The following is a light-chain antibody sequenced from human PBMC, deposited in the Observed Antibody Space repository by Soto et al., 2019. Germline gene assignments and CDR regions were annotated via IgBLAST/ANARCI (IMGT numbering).Light chain of an antibody. Sequence: EIVLTQSPGTLSLSPGDRATLSCRASQSVSSSYLAWYQQKPGQAPRLLIYGAASRATGIPDRFSGTGSGTDLTLTISILEPDDFAVYYCQQNGSAPFTFGPGTKVAIK. J-gene: IGKJ3*01. CDR2: GAA. CDR1: QSVSSSY. V-gene: IGKV3-20*01. CDR3: QQNGSAPFT.